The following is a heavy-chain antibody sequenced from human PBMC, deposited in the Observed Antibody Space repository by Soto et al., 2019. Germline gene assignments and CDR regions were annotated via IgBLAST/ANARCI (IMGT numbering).Heavy chain of an antibody. V-gene: IGHV3-21*01. D-gene: IGHD3-10*01. CDR1: GFTFSSYS. CDR2: ISSSSSYI. J-gene: IGHJ4*02. CDR3: ARGPYITMVRGLQEYYFDY. Sequence: GGSLRLSCAASGFTFSSYSMNWVRQAPGKGLEWVSSISSSSSYIYYADSVKGRFTISRDNAKNSLYLQMNSLRAEDTAVYYCARGPYITMVRGLQEYYFDYWGQGTLVTVSS.